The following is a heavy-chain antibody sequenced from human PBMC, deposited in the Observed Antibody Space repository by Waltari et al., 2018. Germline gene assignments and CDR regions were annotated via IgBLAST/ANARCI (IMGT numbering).Heavy chain of an antibody. CDR2: IIVIFGTG. Sequence: QVQLVQSGAEVKKPGSSVKVACKASGGRLRTYAIGWVRQVPGQGLQWMGGIIVIFGTGNYAQKFQGRLTINADESTRTAYMELSSLRSDETAVYFCARGISGSGRDAFDIWGQGTKVTVSS. CDR1: GGRLRTYA. D-gene: IGHD2-21*01. J-gene: IGHJ3*02. CDR3: ARGISGSGRDAFDI. V-gene: IGHV1-69*01.